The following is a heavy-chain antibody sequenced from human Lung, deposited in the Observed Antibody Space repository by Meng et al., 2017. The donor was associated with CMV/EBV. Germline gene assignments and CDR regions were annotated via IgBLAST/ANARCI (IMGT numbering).Heavy chain of an antibody. V-gene: IGHV3-30-3*01. CDR1: GFTFSSYG. CDR3: ARELYYDILTGPRAFDV. D-gene: IGHD3-9*01. CDR2: ISYGGGKE. J-gene: IGHJ3*01. Sequence: GGSLRLSCAASGFTFSSYGVHWVRQAPGEGLEWVAFISYGGGKEYYADSVKGRFTISRDNSKNMLFLQMDSLRPDDTAVYYCARELYYDILTGPRAFDVWGQGTMVTVSS.